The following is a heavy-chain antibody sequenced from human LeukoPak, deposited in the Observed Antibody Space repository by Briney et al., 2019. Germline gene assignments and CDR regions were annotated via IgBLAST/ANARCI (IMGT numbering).Heavy chain of an antibody. CDR2: IRYDGSNK. Sequence: GGSLRHSCAGSRFTFSSYGMHWVRQAPGKGLEWVAFIRYDGSNKYYADSVKGRFTISRDNSKNTLYLQMNSLRAEDTAVYYCAKVTYYYGSGSYPFDYWGQGTLVTVSS. D-gene: IGHD3-10*01. CDR1: RFTFSSYG. CDR3: AKVTYYYGSGSYPFDY. V-gene: IGHV3-30*02. J-gene: IGHJ4*02.